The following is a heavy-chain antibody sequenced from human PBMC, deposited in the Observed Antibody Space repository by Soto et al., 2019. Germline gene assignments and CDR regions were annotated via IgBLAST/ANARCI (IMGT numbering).Heavy chain of an antibody. CDR1: GGSISSGDYY. V-gene: IGHV4-30-4*01. D-gene: IGHD6-6*01. CDR3: ASSIAARGYSGMDV. J-gene: IGHJ6*01. Sequence: SETLSLTCTVSGGSISSGDYYWSWIRQPPGKGLEWIGYIYYSGSTYYNPSLKSRVTISVDTSKNQFSLKLSSVTAADTAVHYCASSIAARGYSGMDVWGQGTTVTVSS. CDR2: IYYSGST.